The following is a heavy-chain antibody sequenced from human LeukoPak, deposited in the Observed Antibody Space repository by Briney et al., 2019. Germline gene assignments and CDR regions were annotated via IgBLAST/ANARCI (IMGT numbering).Heavy chain of an antibody. CDR3: ARDRTYYDSTGYYFDF. J-gene: IGHJ4*02. Sequence: SETLSLTCTVSGGSISRYYGSWVRQPAGKGLEWIASFSGSGSTNYNPSLKSRVTLSVDTSKNQFSLKLSSVTAADTAVYYCARDRTYYDSTGYYFDFWGQGTLVTVSS. CDR2: FSGSGST. CDR1: GGSISRYY. V-gene: IGHV4-4*07. D-gene: IGHD3-22*01.